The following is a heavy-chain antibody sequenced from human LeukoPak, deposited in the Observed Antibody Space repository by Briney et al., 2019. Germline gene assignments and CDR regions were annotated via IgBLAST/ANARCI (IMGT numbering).Heavy chain of an antibody. CDR3: TTMSLGYCSGGSCQSDY. V-gene: IGHV3-15*01. CDR1: GFTFSNAW. J-gene: IGHJ4*02. CDR2: IKSKTDGGTT. D-gene: IGHD2-15*01. Sequence: GESLRLSRAASGFTFSNAWMRCARQARGKALEYVGRIKSKTDGGTTDYAAPVKGIFTISRDDSKTTLYLQMNNLKTENTAVYYGTTMSLGYCSGGSCQSDYWGQGTLVTVSS.